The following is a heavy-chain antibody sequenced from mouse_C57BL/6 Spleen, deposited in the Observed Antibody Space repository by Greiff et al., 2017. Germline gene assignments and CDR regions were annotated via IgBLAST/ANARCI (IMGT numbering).Heavy chain of an antibody. D-gene: IGHD1-1*01. CDR1: GYTFTSYW. CDR3: ARDLNYYGRDYYAMDY. CDR2: IDPNSGGT. Sequence: QVQLQQPGAELVKPGASVKLSCKASGYTFTSYWMHWVKQRPGRGLEGIGRIDPNSGGTKYNEKFKSKATLTVDKPSSTASMHLISLTFEDSAVYYCARDLNYYGRDYYAMDYWGQGTSVTVSS. V-gene: IGHV1-62-3*01. J-gene: IGHJ4*01.